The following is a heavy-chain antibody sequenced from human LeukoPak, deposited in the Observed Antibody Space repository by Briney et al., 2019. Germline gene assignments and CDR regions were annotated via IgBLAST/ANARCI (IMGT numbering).Heavy chain of an antibody. CDR2: IYYSGST. Sequence: SETLSLTCTVSGGSISSYYWSWIRQPPGKGLEWIGYIYYSGSTNYNPSLKSRVTISVDTSKSQFSLKLSSVTAADTAVYYCARASQGGIVVVWGQGTLVTVSS. D-gene: IGHD2-2*01. CDR3: ARASQGGIVVV. CDR1: GGSISSYY. J-gene: IGHJ4*02. V-gene: IGHV4-59*01.